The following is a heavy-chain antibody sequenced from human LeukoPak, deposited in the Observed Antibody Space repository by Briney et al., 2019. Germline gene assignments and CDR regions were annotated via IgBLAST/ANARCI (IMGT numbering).Heavy chain of an antibody. CDR2: IYYSGST. Sequence: SETLSLTCTVSGGSINSYYWSWIRQPPGKGLEWIGYIYYSGSTNYNPSLKSRVTISLDTSKNQFSLRLSSVTAADTAVYYCARASSGTYYTFDYWGQGTLVTVSS. V-gene: IGHV4-59*01. CDR3: ARASSGTYYTFDY. D-gene: IGHD3-10*01. J-gene: IGHJ4*02. CDR1: GGSINSYY.